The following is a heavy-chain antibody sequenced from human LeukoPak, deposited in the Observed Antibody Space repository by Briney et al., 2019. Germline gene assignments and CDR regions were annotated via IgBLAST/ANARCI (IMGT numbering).Heavy chain of an antibody. CDR1: GFRFSDFS. D-gene: IGHD4-17*01. J-gene: IGHJ5*02. V-gene: IGHV3-48*01. CDR2: ISSSDNI. Sequence: GGSLRLSCAASGFRFSDFSINWVRQAPGKGLEWVSYISSSDNIYYADSVKGRFTISRDNAKNSVWLQMNSLRVEDTAVYHCGRGNGDYGGVDLLGQGTLVTVSS. CDR3: GRGNGDYGGVDL.